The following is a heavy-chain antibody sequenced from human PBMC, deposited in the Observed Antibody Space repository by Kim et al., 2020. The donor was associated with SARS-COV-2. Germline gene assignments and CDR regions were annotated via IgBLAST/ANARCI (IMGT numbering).Heavy chain of an antibody. Sequence: GGSLRLSCAASGFTFSSYGMHWVRQAPGKGLEWVAVISYDGSNKYYADSVKGRFTISRDNSKNTLYLQMNSLRAEDTAVYYCAKVDCSSTCCYNYYYYG. CDR3: AKVDCSSTCCYNYYYYG. J-gene: IGHJ6*01. V-gene: IGHV3-30*18. CDR1: GFTFSSYG. D-gene: IGHD2-2*01. CDR2: ISYDGSNK.